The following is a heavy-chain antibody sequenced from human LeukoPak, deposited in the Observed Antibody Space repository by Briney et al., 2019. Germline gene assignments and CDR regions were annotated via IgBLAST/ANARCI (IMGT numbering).Heavy chain of an antibody. D-gene: IGHD6-13*01. Sequence: ASVMVSCKASGYTFTSYDINWVRQATGQGLEWRGWMNPNSGNTVYAQKFQGRVTMTRNTSISTAYMELSSLRSEDTAVYYCARGGPIAAAGTDYWGQGTLFTVSS. CDR1: GYTFTSYD. V-gene: IGHV1-8*01. J-gene: IGHJ4*02. CDR3: ARGGPIAAAGTDY. CDR2: MNPNSGNT.